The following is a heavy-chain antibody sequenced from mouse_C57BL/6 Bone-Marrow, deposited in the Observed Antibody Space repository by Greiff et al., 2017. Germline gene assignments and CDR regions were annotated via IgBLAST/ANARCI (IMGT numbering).Heavy chain of an antibody. CDR1: GYTFTDYN. CDR3: ARDDYDGGYFDV. D-gene: IGHD2-4*01. J-gene: IGHJ1*03. Sequence: EVKLVESGPELVKPGASVKMSCKASGYTFTDYNMHWVKQSHGKSLGWIGYINPNNGGTSYNQKFKGKATLTVNKSSSTAYMELRSLTSEDSAVYYCARDDYDGGYFDVWGTGTTVTVSS. V-gene: IGHV1-22*01. CDR2: INPNNGGT.